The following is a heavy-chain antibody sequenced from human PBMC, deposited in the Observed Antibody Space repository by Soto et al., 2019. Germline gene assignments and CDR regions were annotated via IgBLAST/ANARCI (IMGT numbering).Heavy chain of an antibody. CDR2: LNPNRGNA. CDR3: ARARGTITTSYD. V-gene: IGHV1-8*01. J-gene: IGHJ4*02. D-gene: IGHD3-22*01. CDR1: GYTFTSYD. Sequence: ASVKVSCKASGYTFTSYDINWVRQATGQGLEWMAWLNPNRGNAGYAQKFQGRITVTMDASRATAYMELSSLRSEDTAVYFCARARGTITTSYDWGQGTPVTVSS.